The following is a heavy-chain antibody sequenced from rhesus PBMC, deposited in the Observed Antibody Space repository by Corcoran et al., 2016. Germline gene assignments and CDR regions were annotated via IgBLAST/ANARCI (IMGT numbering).Heavy chain of an antibody. CDR2: IYGSDGST. J-gene: IGHJ4*01. V-gene: IGHV4-160*01. CDR3: TRDFDYDFDY. Sequence: QVQLQESGPGLVKPSEHLPLTCALSGYSTSSHYWCWIRQPPGKGLEWIVYIYGSDGSTYYNPSLKSRVTISTDTSKNHFSLKLTSVTAADTAVYYCTRDFDYDFDYWGQGVLVTVSS. CDR1: GYSTSSHY. D-gene: IGHD3-40*01.